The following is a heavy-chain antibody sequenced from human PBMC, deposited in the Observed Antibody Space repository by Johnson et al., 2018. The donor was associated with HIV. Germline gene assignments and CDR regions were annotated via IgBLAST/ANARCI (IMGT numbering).Heavy chain of an antibody. CDR1: GFTFGDYA. D-gene: IGHD3-16*01. V-gene: IGHV3-49*04. J-gene: IGHJ3*02. CDR3: WAQWTVITFGGPSAFDI. CDR2: IRSKAYGGTT. Sequence: VQLVESGGGLVQPGRSLRLSCTASGFTFGDYAMSWVRQAPGKGLEWVGFIRSKAYGGTTEYAASVKGRFTISRDDSRNTLHMQMNSLKTEDTGVYYCWAQWTVITFGGPSAFDIWGQGTVVSVSA.